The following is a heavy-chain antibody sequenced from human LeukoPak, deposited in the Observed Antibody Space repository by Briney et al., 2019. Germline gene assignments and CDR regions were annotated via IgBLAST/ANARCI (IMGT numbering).Heavy chain of an antibody. CDR3: ARDYCSGGSCYLGAFDI. V-gene: IGHV1-2*02. CDR2: INPNSGGT. J-gene: IGHJ3*02. D-gene: IGHD2-15*01. CDR1: GYTFTGYY. Sequence: ASVKVSCKASGYTFTGYYMHWVRQAPGQGLEWMGWINPNSGGTNYAQKFQGRVTMTRDTSISTAYVELRRLRCDDTDVYYCARDYCSGGSCYLGAFDIWGQGTMVTVSS.